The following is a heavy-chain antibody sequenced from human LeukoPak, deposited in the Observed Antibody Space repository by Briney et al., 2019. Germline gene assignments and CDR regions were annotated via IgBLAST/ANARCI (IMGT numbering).Heavy chain of an antibody. CDR1: GFTFSNYG. Sequence: GGSLRLSCAASGFTFSNYGMSWVRQAPGKGLEWVSGISGSGASTYYADSVKGRFTISRDNSKNTLYLQMNSLRAEDTAVYYCAKFVDDVVVVPAAYFDYWGQGTLVTVSS. V-gene: IGHV3-23*01. J-gene: IGHJ4*02. CDR2: ISGSGAST. D-gene: IGHD2-2*01. CDR3: AKFVDDVVVVPAAYFDY.